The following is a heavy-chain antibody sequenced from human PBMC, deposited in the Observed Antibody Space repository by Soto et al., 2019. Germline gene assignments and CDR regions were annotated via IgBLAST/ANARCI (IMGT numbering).Heavy chain of an antibody. J-gene: IGHJ5*02. CDR3: AKGALWFGEFPREFDP. CDR2: INSDGSST. V-gene: IGHV3-74*01. CDR1: GFTFSSYW. D-gene: IGHD3-10*01. Sequence: PGGSLRLSCAASGFTFSSYWMHWVRQAPGKGLVWVSRINSDGSSTSYADSVKGRSTISRDNAKNTLYLQMNSLRAEDTAVYYCAKGALWFGEFPREFDPWGQGTLVTVSS.